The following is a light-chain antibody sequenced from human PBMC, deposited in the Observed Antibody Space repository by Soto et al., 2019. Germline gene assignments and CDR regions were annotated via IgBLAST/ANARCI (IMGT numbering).Light chain of an antibody. Sequence: LPEPPSVSGAPTLSVSVRCIGNTSNLGADYDVHWYQQLPGTAPKLLIYGNTNRPSGVPDRFSGSKSGTSASLAITGLQGDDEADYYCQSHDSSLSGSVFGGGTKVPS. CDR1: TSNLGADYD. CDR2: GNT. V-gene: IGLV1-40*01. CDR3: QSHDSSLSGSV. J-gene: IGLJ3*02.